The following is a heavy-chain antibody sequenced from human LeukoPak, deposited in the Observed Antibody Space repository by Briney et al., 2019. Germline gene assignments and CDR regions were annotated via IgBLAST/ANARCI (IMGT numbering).Heavy chain of an antibody. J-gene: IGHJ4*02. CDR2: TNPSGGST. V-gene: IGHV1-46*01. CDR1: GYTFTSYY. Sequence: ASVKVSCKASGYTFTSYYMHWVRQAPGQGLEWMGITNPSGGSTSYAQKFQGRVTMTRDMSTSTVYMELSSLRPEDTAVYYCARGKDYYDSSGYYFLVYWGQGTLVTVSS. D-gene: IGHD3-22*01. CDR3: ARGKDYYDSSGYYFLVY.